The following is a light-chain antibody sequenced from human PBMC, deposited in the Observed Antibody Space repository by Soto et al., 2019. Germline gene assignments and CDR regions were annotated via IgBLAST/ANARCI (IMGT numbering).Light chain of an antibody. CDR3: QQYGGSPLYT. J-gene: IGKJ2*01. CDR1: QSVSSSD. Sequence: IVLTQSPGTLSLSPGDRATLSCRASQSVSSSDLAWYQQKPGQAPRLLIYGACNRATGIPDRFSGSGSGRDFTLTISRLEPEDFAVYYCQQYGGSPLYTFGQGTKLEIK. V-gene: IGKV3-20*01. CDR2: GAC.